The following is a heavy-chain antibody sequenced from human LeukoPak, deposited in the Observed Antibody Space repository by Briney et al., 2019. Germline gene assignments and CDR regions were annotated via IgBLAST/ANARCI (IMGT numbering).Heavy chain of an antibody. CDR3: ARASNCISSTCSVDY. J-gene: IGHJ4*02. V-gene: IGHV3-33*08. D-gene: IGHD2-2*01. Sequence: QTGGSLRLSCVVAGLTFSSYWMTWVRQAPGKGLEWVALIWYDGSNKYYADSVKGRFTISRDNSKNTLYVQMNSLRAEDTAVYYCARASNCISSTCSVDYWGQGTLVTVSS. CDR1: GLTFSSYW. CDR2: IWYDGSNK.